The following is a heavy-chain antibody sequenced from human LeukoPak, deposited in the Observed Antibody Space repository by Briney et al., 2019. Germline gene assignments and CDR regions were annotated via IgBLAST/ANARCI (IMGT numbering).Heavy chain of an antibody. CDR1: GGSISSGDSY. CDR3: ARLGEYSGYDY. D-gene: IGHD5-12*01. J-gene: IGHJ4*02. CDR2: IYYSGTT. Sequence: SQTLSLTCTVSGGSISSGDSYWSWIRQPPGKGLEWIGYIYYSGTTYYNPSLKSRVTISVDTSKNQFSLRLSSVTAADTAVYYCARLGEYSGYDYWGQGTLVTVSS. V-gene: IGHV4-30-4*01.